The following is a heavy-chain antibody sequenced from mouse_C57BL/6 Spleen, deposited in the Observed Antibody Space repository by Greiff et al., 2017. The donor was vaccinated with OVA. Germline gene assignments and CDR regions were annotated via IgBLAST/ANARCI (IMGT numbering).Heavy chain of an antibody. CDR2: ISGGGGNT. CDR1: GFTFSSYT. Sequence: EVHLVESGGGLVKPGGSLKLSCAASGFTFSSYTMSWVRQTPEKRLEWVATISGGGGNTYYPDSVKGRFTISRDNAKNTLYLQMSSLRSEDTASYYCARDGYFDYWGQGTTLTVSS. D-gene: IGHD2-3*01. V-gene: IGHV5-9*01. J-gene: IGHJ2*01. CDR3: ARDGYFDY.